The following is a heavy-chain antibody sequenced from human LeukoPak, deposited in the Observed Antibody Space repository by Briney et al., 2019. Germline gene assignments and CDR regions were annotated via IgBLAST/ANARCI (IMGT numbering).Heavy chain of an antibody. CDR3: ARDGEQLVRFDY. CDR1: GFTFRSYS. V-gene: IGHV3-21*01. CDR2: ISSSSSYI. J-gene: IGHJ4*02. Sequence: GGSLRLSCAASGFTFRSYSMNWVRQAPGKGLEWVSSISSSSSYIYYADSVKGRFTISRDNAKNSLYLQMNSLRAEDTAVYYCARDGEQLVRFDYWGQGTLVTVSS. D-gene: IGHD6-6*01.